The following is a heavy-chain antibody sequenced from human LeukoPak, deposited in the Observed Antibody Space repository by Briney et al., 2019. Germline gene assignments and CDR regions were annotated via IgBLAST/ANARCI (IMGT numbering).Heavy chain of an antibody. CDR3: AKPKTVAGTGNPFDY. D-gene: IGHD6-19*01. CDR1: GFTFSSYA. Sequence: GGSLRLSCAASGFTFSSYAMSWVRQAPGKGLEWVSAISGSGGSTYYADSVKGRFTISRGNSKNTLYLQMNSLRAEDTAVYYCAKPKTVAGTGNPFDYWGQGTLVTVSS. CDR2: ISGSGGST. V-gene: IGHV3-23*01. J-gene: IGHJ4*02.